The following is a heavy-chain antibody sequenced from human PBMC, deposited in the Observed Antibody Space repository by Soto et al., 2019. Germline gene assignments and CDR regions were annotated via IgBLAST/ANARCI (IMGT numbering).Heavy chain of an antibody. CDR3: ARGWFGPDV. D-gene: IGHD3-10*01. V-gene: IGHV3-74*01. J-gene: IGHJ6*04. CDR2: IDSSGTDS. CDR1: GFTLSGRS. Sequence: EVQLVESGGGLVQPGGSLRLSCAASGFTLSGRSMHWVRQAPGKGLVSVSGIDSSGTDSSYADSVKGRFTSSRDNAKNMLFLQMNSLRVEDTAVYYCARGWFGPDVWGKGTTVTVSS.